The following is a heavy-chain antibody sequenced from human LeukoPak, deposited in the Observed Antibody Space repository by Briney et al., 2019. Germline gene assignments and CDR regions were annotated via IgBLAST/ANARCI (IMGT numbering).Heavy chain of an antibody. V-gene: IGHV3-21*04. J-gene: IGHJ4*02. CDR3: AKPLSWHDALGY. CDR2: ISSSSSYI. Sequence: GGSLRLSCAASGFTFSSYSMNWVRQAPGKGLEWVSSISSSSSYIYYADSVKGRFTISRDNAKNSLYLQMNSLRAEDTAVYYCAKPLSWHDALGYWGQGTLVTVSS. D-gene: IGHD1-1*01. CDR1: GFTFSSYS.